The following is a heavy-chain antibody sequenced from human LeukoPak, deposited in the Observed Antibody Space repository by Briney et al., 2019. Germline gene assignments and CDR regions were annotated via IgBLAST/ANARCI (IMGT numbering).Heavy chain of an antibody. CDR3: ARSPYSGSWIYYYYYMDV. D-gene: IGHD1-26*01. V-gene: IGHV1-2*02. J-gene: IGHJ6*03. CDR2: INPNSDGT. CDR1: GYSFTGYY. Sequence: ASVKVSCKASGYSFTGYYMHWVRQAPGQGLEWMGWINPNSDGTNYAQKFQGRVTMTRDTSISTAYMELSRLRSDDTAVYYCARSPYSGSWIYYYYYMDVWGKGTTVTVSS.